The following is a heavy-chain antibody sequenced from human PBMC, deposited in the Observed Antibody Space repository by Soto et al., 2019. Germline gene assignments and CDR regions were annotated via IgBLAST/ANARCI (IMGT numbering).Heavy chain of an antibody. CDR1: GFSLSTSGVG. CDR3: AHRRNYDILTGRPEKYFQH. V-gene: IGHV2-5*02. Sequence: VSGPTLVNPTQTLTLTCTFSGFSLSTSGVGVGWIRQPPGKALEWLALIYWDDDKRYSPSLKSRLTITKDTSKNQVVLTMTNMDPVDTATYYCAHRRNYDILTGRPEKYFQHWGQGTLVTVSS. CDR2: IYWDDDK. D-gene: IGHD3-9*01. J-gene: IGHJ1*01.